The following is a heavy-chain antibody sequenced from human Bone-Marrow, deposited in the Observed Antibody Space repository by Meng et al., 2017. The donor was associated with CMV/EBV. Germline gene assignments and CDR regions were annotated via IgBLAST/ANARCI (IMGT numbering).Heavy chain of an antibody. Sequence: GESLKISCAASGFTGFANYMGWVRQGPGRGLEWVSILYSGDSRYYRDSVKGRFTISRGNSRNTVDLEMTDLRAEDTAKYFCATNTQWEVPEAWGPGNLVTGAS. D-gene: IGHD1-26*01. V-gene: IGHV3-53*01. J-gene: IGHJ5*02. CDR2: LYSGDSR. CDR3: ATNTQWEVPEA. CDR1: GFTGFANY.